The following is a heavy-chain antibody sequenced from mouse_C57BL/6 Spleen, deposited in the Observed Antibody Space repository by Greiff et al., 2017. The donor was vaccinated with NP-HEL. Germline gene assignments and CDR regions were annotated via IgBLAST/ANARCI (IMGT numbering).Heavy chain of an antibody. J-gene: IGHJ4*01. Sequence: VQLKESGPGLVKPSQSLSLTCSVTGYSITSGYYWNWIRQFPGNKLEWMGYISYDGSNNYNPSLKNRISITRDTSKNQFFLKLNSVTTEDTATYYCARDKSSPFYAMDYWGQGTSVTVSS. CDR1: GYSITSGYY. CDR2: ISYDGSN. D-gene: IGHD1-1*01. CDR3: ARDKSSPFYAMDY. V-gene: IGHV3-6*01.